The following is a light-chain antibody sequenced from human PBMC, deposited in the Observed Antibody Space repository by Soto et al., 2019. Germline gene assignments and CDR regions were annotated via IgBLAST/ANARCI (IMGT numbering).Light chain of an antibody. J-gene: IGLJ1*01. V-gene: IGLV2-14*01. Sequence: QSALTQPASVSGSPGQSITISCTGTSSDVGGYNSVSWYQQHPGKAPKLMIYEVSHRPSGVSNRFSGSKSANTASLTISGLQAEDEADYYCSSYTTSTTYVFGPGTKVTVL. CDR1: SSDVGGYNS. CDR2: EVS. CDR3: SSYTTSTTYV.